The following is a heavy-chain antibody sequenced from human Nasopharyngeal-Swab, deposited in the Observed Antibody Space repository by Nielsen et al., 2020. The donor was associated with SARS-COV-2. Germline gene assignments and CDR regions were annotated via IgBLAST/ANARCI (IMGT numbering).Heavy chain of an antibody. J-gene: IGHJ6*02. CDR2: IIPIFGTA. V-gene: IGHV1-69*01. Sequence: WVRQAPGQGLEWMGGIIPIFGTANYAQKFQGRVMITADESTSTAYMELSSLRSEDTAVYYCARSRARIQYDFWSGYYYYGMDVWGQGTTVTVSS. D-gene: IGHD3-3*01. CDR3: ARSRARIQYDFWSGYYYYGMDV.